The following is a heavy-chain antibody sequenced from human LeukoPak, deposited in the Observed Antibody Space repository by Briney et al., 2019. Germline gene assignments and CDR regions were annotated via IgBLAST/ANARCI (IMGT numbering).Heavy chain of an antibody. CDR2: ISAYNGNT. Sequence: ASVKVSCKASGYTFTSYGISWVRQAPGQGLEWMGWISAYNGNTNYAQMLQGRVTMTTDTSTSTAYMELRSLRSDDTAVYYCARVAYSSGWYRGAFDIWGQGTMVTVSS. V-gene: IGHV1-18*01. CDR1: GYTFTSYG. D-gene: IGHD6-19*01. CDR3: ARVAYSSGWYRGAFDI. J-gene: IGHJ3*02.